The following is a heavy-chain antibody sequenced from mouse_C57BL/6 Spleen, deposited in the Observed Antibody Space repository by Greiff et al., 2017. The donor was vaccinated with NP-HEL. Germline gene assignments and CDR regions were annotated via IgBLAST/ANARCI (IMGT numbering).Heavy chain of an antibody. D-gene: IGHD4-1*01. CDR1: GFTFSDYG. J-gene: IGHJ1*03. CDR3: ARPGRLGRGYVDV. V-gene: IGHV5-17*01. CDR2: ISSGSSTI. Sequence: EVQGVESGGGLVKPGGSLKLSCAASGFTFSDYGMHWVRPAPEKGLEWVAYISSGSSTIYYADTVKGRFTISRDNAKNTLFLQMTSLRSEDTAMYYCARPGRLGRGYVDVWGTGTTVTVSS.